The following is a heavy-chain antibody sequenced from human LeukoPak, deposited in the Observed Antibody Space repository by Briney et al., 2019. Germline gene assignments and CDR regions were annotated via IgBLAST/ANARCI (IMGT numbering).Heavy chain of an antibody. V-gene: IGHV4-4*07. CDR2: IYTSGST. J-gene: IGHJ4*02. CDR3: ARDSRYGGNVDY. Sequence: SETLSLTCAVYGGSFSGYYWSWIRQPAGKGLEWIGRIYTSGSTNYNPSLKSRVTMSVDTSKNQFSLKLSSVTAADTAVYYCARDSRYGGNVDYWGQGTLVTVSS. CDR1: GGSFSGYY. D-gene: IGHD4-23*01.